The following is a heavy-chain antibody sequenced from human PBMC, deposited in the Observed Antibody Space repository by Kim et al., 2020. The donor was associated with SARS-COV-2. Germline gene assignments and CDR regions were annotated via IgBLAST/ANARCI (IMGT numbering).Heavy chain of an antibody. Sequence: GGSLRLSCAASGFTFSNAWMSWVRQAPGKGLEWVGRIKSKTDGGTTDYAAPVKGRFTISRDDSKNTLYLQMNSLKTEDTAVYYCTTLLSIVVVVAATQNYWGQGTLVTVSS. CDR2: IKSKTDGGTT. J-gene: IGHJ4*02. CDR3: TTLLSIVVVVAATQNY. V-gene: IGHV3-15*01. CDR1: GFTFSNAW. D-gene: IGHD2-15*01.